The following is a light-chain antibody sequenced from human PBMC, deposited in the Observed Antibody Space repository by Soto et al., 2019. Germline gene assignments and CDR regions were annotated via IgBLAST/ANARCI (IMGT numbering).Light chain of an antibody. J-gene: IGLJ1*01. CDR1: SSDVGTYNL. CDR2: EDN. V-gene: IGLV2-23*02. CDR3: CSYATVNTFV. Sequence: QSALTQPTSVSASPGQSITISCTGTSSDVGTYNLVSWYQQHPGKAPKLLISEDNKRPSGVSNRFSGSKSGNTASLSISGLQAEDEADYYCCSYATVNTFVFGTGTKVTVL.